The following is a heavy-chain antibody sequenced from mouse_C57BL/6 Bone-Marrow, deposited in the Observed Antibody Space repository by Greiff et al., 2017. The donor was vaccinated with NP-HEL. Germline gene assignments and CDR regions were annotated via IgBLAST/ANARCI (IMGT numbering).Heavy chain of an antibody. CDR3: ASEGYHYYCALDY. D-gene: IGHD3-2*02. Sequence: EVQLQQSGPELVKPGASVKISCKASGYTFTDYYMNWVKQSHGKSLEWIGDINPNNGGPSYNQKFKGQATLTVDKSSRTAYLALRSLTSEDSAVLYCASEGYHYYCALDYGGQGTAVTVSA. CDR1: GYTFTDYY. V-gene: IGHV1-26*01. CDR2: INPNNGGP. J-gene: IGHJ4*01.